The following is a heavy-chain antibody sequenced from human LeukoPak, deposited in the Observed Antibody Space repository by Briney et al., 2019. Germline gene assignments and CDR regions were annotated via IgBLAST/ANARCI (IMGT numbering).Heavy chain of an antibody. Sequence: ASVKVSCKASGYTFTGYYMHWVRQAPGQGLEWMGWINPNSGGTNYAQKFQGRVTMTRDTSISTAYMELSRLRSDDTAVYYCARVYYDSSGLPPDAFDIWGQGTMVTVSS. CDR1: GYTFTGYY. V-gene: IGHV1-2*02. J-gene: IGHJ3*02. CDR2: INPNSGGT. D-gene: IGHD3-22*01. CDR3: ARVYYDSSGLPPDAFDI.